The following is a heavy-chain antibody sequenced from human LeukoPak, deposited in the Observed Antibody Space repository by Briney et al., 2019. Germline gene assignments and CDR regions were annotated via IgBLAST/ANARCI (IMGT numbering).Heavy chain of an antibody. J-gene: IGHJ4*02. V-gene: IGHV1-24*01. CDR2: FGPEDGET. CDR3: ATTVVRGIVVVPAANLGIDY. CDR1: AYTLTELS. D-gene: IGHD2-2*01. Sequence: ASVKVSCTFSAYTLTELSMHLLRLPPGKGLELMGGFGPEDGETINAQKFQGRVTMTEDTSTATASMDLRSLRSEDTGVYYCATTVVRGIVVVPAANLGIDYWGQGTLVTVSS.